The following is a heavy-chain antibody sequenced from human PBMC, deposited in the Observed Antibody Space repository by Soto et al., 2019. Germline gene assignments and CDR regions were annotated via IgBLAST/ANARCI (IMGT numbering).Heavy chain of an antibody. CDR1: GFNFVDYA. CDR2: IRGRAYGGTT. CDR3: SRDGDFYGLDV. Sequence: PGGSLRLSCTASGFNFVDYAMRWVRQVPVKVLEWLGFIRGRAYGGTTEYAASVKGRFTISRDDSKGITYLQMNSLKTEDTAVYYCSRDGDFYGLDVWGQGTTVTVSS. D-gene: IGHD3-3*01. J-gene: IGHJ6*02. V-gene: IGHV3-49*04.